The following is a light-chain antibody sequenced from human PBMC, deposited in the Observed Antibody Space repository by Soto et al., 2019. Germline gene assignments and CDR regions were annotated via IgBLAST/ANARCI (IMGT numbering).Light chain of an antibody. J-gene: IGLJ1*01. CDR1: SSDVGGYIF. CDR2: EVS. V-gene: IGLV2-14*01. CDR3: SSYTRSSTYV. Sequence: QSVLTQPASVSGSPGQSITISCTGTSSDVGGYIFVSWYQQHPSKAPKLIIYEVSNQPSGVSNRFSGSKSGNTASLTISGLQAEDEADYYCSSYTRSSTYVFGSGTKLTVL.